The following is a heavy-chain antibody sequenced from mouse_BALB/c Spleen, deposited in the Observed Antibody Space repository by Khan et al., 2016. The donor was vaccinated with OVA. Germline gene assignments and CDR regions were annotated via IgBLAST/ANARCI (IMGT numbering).Heavy chain of an antibody. CDR1: GYTFTSYW. D-gene: IGHD2-3*01. CDR3: ARGGYSLFSY. CDR2: IDPSDSAT. V-gene: IGHV1-61*01. J-gene: IGHJ3*01. Sequence: LQQPGAELVRPGASVKLSCKASGYTFTSYWMNWVKQRPGQGLEWIGMIDPSDSATHYNQIFKDKATLTVDKSPSTAYMQLSSLTSEDSAVYYCARGGYSLFSYWGQGTLVTVSA.